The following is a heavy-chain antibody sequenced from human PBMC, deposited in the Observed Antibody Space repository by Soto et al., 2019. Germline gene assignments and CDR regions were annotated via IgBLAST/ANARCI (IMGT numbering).Heavy chain of an antibody. CDR3: AKDEPVLAYCGGDCYMGGV. CDR1: GFPFSSYA. V-gene: IGHV3-23*01. CDR2: ISGGGVST. Sequence: SPVLSCAASGFPFSSYAMTWVRHAPGKGLEWVSAISGGGVSTYHAGSVKGRFTISRDNSKNTLYLQMNSLRAEDTAIYYCAKDEPVLAYCGGDCYMGGVWGQGTTVNVS. D-gene: IGHD2-21*02. J-gene: IGHJ6*02.